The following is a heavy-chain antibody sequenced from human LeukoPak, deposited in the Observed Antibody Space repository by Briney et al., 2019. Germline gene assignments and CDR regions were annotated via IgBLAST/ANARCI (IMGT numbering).Heavy chain of an antibody. J-gene: IGHJ4*02. CDR3: ARFHCSSTSCYLDH. Sequence: PSETLSLTCTVSGGSISSGGYYWSWIRQHPGKGLEWIGYIYYSGSTYYNPSLRSRVTISVDTSKNQFSLKLSSVTAADTAVYYRARFHCSSTSCYLDHWGQGTLVTVSS. V-gene: IGHV4-31*03. CDR1: GGSISSGGYY. D-gene: IGHD2-2*01. CDR2: IYYSGST.